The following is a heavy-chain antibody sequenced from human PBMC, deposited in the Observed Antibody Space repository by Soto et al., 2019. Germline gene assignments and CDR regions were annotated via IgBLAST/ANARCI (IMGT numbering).Heavy chain of an antibody. Sequence: GGSLRLSCAASGFTVSSNYMSWVRQAPGKGLEWVSVIYSGGSTYYADSVKGRFTISRDNSKNTLYLQMNSLRAEDTAVYYCARDRTGLGGMDVWGQGTTVTVSS. CDR2: IYSGGST. CDR3: ARDRTGLGGMDV. J-gene: IGHJ6*02. D-gene: IGHD3-16*01. V-gene: IGHV3-53*01. CDR1: GFTVSSNY.